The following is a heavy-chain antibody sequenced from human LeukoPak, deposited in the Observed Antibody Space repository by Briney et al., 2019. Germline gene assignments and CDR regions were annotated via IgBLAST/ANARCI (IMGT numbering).Heavy chain of an antibody. Sequence: QVQLVQSGSELKNPGASVKVSCKASGYTFTSYAMNWVRQTPGQGSEWIGWINTNTGNSTYAQGFTGRFVFSLDTPVSTAYLQISSLKAEDTAVYYCARVRFLEWLDYWGQGTLVTVSS. V-gene: IGHV7-4-1*02. J-gene: IGHJ4*02. CDR2: INTNTGNS. CDR3: ARVRFLEWLDY. CDR1: GYTFTSYA. D-gene: IGHD3-3*01.